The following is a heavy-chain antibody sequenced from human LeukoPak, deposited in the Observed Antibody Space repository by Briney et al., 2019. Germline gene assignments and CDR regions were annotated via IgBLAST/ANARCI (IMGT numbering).Heavy chain of an antibody. J-gene: IGHJ4*02. V-gene: IGHV3-11*04. CDR1: GFTFSHHS. CDR2: ITSSGSTI. Sequence: GGSLRLSCAASGFTFSHHSMSWIRQAPGKGLEWVSYITSSGSTIHYADSVKGRFTISRDNAKNSLYLQMNSLRAEDTAVYYCARGGGYYYDEYWGQGTLVTVSS. CDR3: ARGGGYYYDEY. D-gene: IGHD3-22*01.